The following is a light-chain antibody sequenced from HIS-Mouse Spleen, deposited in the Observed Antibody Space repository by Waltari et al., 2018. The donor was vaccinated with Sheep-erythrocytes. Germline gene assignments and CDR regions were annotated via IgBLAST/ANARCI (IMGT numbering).Light chain of an antibody. CDR3: SSYAGSNNWV. J-gene: IGLJ3*02. CDR2: EVS. CDR1: SSDAGGYNY. V-gene: IGLV2-8*01. Sequence: QSALTQPPSASGSPGQSVTISCTGTSSDAGGYNYVSWYQQHPGKAPKLIIYEVSKRPSGVPDRFSGSKSGNTASLTVSGLQAEDEADYYCSSYAGSNNWVFGGGTKLTVL.